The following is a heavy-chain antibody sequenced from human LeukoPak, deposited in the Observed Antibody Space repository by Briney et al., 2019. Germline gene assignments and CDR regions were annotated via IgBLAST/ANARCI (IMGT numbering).Heavy chain of an antibody. D-gene: IGHD2-15*01. V-gene: IGHV4-59*01. J-gene: IGHJ6*03. CDR2: IYYSGST. CDR1: GGSISSYY. Sequence: SETLSLTCTVSGGSISSYYWSWIRQPPGKGLEWIGYIYYSGSTNYNPSLKSRVTISVDTSKNQFSLKLSSVTAADTAVYYCARSVEGYCRGGSCYSYSYYMDVWGKGTTVTISS. CDR3: ARSVEGYCRGGSCYSYSYYMDV.